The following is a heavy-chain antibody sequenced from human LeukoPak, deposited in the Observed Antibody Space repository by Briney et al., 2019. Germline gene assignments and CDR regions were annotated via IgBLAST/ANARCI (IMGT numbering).Heavy chain of an antibody. CDR2: INPNSGGT. CDR1: GYTFTGYY. Sequence: ASVKVSCKASGYTFTGYYMHWVRQAPGQGLEWMGWINPNSGGTNYEQKFQGRVTMTRDTSISTAYMELSRLRSDDTAVYYFFINQKTAYDILTGYYRDTYYYYGMDVWGQGTTVTVSS. J-gene: IGHJ6*02. D-gene: IGHD3-9*01. V-gene: IGHV1-2*02. CDR3: FINQKTAYDILTGYYRDTYYYYGMDV.